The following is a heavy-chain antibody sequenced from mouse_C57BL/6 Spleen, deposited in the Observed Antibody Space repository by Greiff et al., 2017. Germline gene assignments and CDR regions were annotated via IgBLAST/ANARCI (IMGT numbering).Heavy chain of an antibody. J-gene: IGHJ4*01. CDR1: GFTFSDYG. V-gene: IGHV5-17*01. Sequence: EVQGVESGGGLVKPGGSLKLSCAASGFTFSDYGMHWVRQAPEKGLAWVAYISSGSSTIYYADTAKGRFTISRDNAKNTLFLQMTSLRSEDTAMYYCARGSFPYYAMDYWGQGTSVTVSS. CDR2: ISSGSSTI. CDR3: ARGSFPYYAMDY.